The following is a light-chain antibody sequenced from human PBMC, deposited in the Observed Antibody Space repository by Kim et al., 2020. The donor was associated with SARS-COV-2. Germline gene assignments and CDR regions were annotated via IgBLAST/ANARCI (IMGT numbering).Light chain of an antibody. CDR1: QSVSSSY. CDR3: QQYGSSPQT. Sequence: DIVFPQSPGTLSLSPGERATLSCRASQSVSSSYLAWYQQKPGQAPRLLIYGASSRATGIPDRFSGSGSGTDFTLTISRLEPEDFAVYYCQQYGSSPQTFGQGTKVDIK. CDR2: GAS. V-gene: IGKV3-20*01. J-gene: IGKJ1*01.